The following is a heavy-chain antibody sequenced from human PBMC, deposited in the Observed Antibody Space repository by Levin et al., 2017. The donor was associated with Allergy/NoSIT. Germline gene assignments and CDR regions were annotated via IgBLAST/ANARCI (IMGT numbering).Heavy chain of an antibody. Sequence: PGGSLRLSCAASGFTFSNAWMTWVRQAPGKGLEWIGRIKSKGDGGTADYAAPVKGRFIVSRDDSKNTLYLQMNSLKTEDTAVYYCTTPPLLWFGDLLENGPGYYYGMDVWGQGTTVIVSS. CDR2: IKSKGDGGTA. V-gene: IGHV3-15*01. CDR3: TTPPLLWFGDLLENGPGYYYGMDV. CDR1: GFTFSNAW. D-gene: IGHD3-10*01. J-gene: IGHJ6*02.